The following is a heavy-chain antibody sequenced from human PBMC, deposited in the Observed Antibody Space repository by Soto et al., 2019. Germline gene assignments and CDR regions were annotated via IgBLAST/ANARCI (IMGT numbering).Heavy chain of an antibody. CDR2: ISSNGTNY. V-gene: IGHV3-30*18. CDR3: AKDSDIGGAAYYFDS. Sequence: PVGSLRLSCAASGFTFSSYGMHWVRQAPGKGLEWVAVISSNGTNYYYVDSATGRFTISRDNSKNTLYLQMNSLRAEDTAVYYCAKDSDIGGAAYYFDSWAQGTLVTVSS. CDR1: GFTFSSYG. D-gene: IGHD1-26*01. J-gene: IGHJ4*02.